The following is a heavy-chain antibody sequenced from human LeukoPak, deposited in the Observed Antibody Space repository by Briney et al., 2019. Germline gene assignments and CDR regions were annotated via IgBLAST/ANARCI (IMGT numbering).Heavy chain of an antibody. D-gene: IGHD3-22*01. CDR1: GFTFSSYW. CDR2: INSDGSST. CDR3: ANGPTSSGHFYYFDY. Sequence: AGGSLRLSCAASGFTFSSYWMHWVRQAPGKGLVWVSRINSDGSSTSYADSVKGRFTISRDNAKNTLYLQMNSLRAEDTAVYYCANGPTSSGHFYYFDYWGQGTQVTVSS. J-gene: IGHJ4*02. V-gene: IGHV3-74*01.